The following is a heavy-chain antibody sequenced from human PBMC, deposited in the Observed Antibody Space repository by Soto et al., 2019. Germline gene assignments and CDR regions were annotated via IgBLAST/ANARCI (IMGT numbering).Heavy chain of an antibody. Sequence: QMQLQESGPGLVKPSETLSLICSVSGDSITAYYLSWLRQSPGKELEWIGYIYHNGETNYNPSLKRRVTISADTSRTQFSLRLSSVTAADTGVYYCAGDKGGEFLKGSGMDVWGQGTTVIVSS. V-gene: IGHV4-59*01. CDR1: GDSITAYY. J-gene: IGHJ6*02. D-gene: IGHD3-10*01. CDR3: AGDKGGEFLKGSGMDV. CDR2: IYHNGET.